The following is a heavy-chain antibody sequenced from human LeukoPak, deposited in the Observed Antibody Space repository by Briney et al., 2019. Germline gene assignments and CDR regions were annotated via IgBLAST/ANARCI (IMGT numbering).Heavy chain of an antibody. CDR3: ARGRISRCSSTSCYRSYDY. D-gene: IGHD2-2*02. V-gene: IGHV1-2*02. J-gene: IGHJ4*02. CDR1: GYTFTGYY. CDR2: INPNSGGT. Sequence: ASVKVSCKASGYTFTGYYMHWVRQAPGQGLEWMGWINPNSGGTNYAQKFQGRVTMTRDTSISTAYTELSRLRSDDTAVYYCARGRISRCSSTSCYRSYDYWGQGTLVTVSS.